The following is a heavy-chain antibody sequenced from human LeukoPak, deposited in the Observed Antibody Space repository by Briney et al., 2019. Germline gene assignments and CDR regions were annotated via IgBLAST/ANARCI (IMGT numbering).Heavy chain of an antibody. CDR2: INHSGST. CDR1: GGSFSGYY. V-gene: IGHV4-34*01. Sequence: SETLSLTCAVYGGSFSGYYWSWIRQPPGKGLEWIGEINHSGSTNYNPSLKSRVTISVDTSKNQFSLKLSSVTAADTAVYYCARGRIKREMATTRRGFFDYWGQGTLVTVSS. D-gene: IGHD5-24*01. J-gene: IGHJ4*02. CDR3: ARGRIKREMATTRRGFFDY.